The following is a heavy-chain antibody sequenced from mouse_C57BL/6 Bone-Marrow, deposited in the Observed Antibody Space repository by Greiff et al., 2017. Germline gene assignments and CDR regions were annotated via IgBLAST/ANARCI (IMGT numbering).Heavy chain of an antibody. Sequence: VQLQQSGAELVRPGASVKLSCKASGYTFTDYYINWVKQRPGQGLEWIARIYPGSGNTYYNEKFKGKATLTAEKSSSTAYMQLSSLTSEDSAVYFCARGGYGYAGNAMYYWGEETSVTVSS. CDR3: ARGGYGYAGNAMYY. V-gene: IGHV1-76*01. D-gene: IGHD2-2*01. CDR1: GYTFTDYY. CDR2: IYPGSGNT. J-gene: IGHJ4*01.